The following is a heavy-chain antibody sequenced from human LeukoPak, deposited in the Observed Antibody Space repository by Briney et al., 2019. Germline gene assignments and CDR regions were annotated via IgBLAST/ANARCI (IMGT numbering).Heavy chain of an antibody. J-gene: IGHJ6*02. CDR3: ARDGDYYHGMDV. CDR1: GGSISSGGYY. D-gene: IGHD4-17*01. Sequence: SETLSLTCTVSGGSISSGGYYWSWIRQHPGKGLEWIGYIYYSGSTYYNPSLKSRVTISVDTSKNQFSLKLSSVTAADTAVYYCARDGDYYHGMDVWGQGTTVTVSS. V-gene: IGHV4-31*03. CDR2: IYYSGST.